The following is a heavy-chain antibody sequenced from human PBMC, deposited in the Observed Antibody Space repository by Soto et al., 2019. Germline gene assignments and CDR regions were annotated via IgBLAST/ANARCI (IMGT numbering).Heavy chain of an antibody. CDR2: IGTAGDP. CDR3: ARGSGYCSSTSCQGVGAFDI. CDR1: GFTFSSYD. Sequence: LRLSCAASGFTFSSYDMHWVRQATGKGLEWVSAIGTAGDPYYPGSVKGRFTISRENAKSSLYLQMNSLRAGDTAVYYCARGSGYCSSTSCQGVGAFDIWGQGTMVTVSS. V-gene: IGHV3-13*05. D-gene: IGHD2-2*01. J-gene: IGHJ3*02.